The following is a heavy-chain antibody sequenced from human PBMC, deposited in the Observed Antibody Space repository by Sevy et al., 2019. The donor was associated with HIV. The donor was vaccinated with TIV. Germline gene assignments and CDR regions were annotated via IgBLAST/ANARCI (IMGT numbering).Heavy chain of an antibody. J-gene: IGHJ4*02. CDR3: ARDGLREAPSIAARSHPYYYFDY. Sequence: GGSLRLSCAASGFTFSSYSMNWVRQAPGKGLEWVSSISSSSSYIYYADSVKGRFTISRDNAKNSLYLQMNSLRAEDTAVYYCARDGLREAPSIAARSHPYYYFDYWGQGTLVTVSS. CDR2: ISSSSSYI. CDR1: GFTFSSYS. V-gene: IGHV3-21*01. D-gene: IGHD6-6*01.